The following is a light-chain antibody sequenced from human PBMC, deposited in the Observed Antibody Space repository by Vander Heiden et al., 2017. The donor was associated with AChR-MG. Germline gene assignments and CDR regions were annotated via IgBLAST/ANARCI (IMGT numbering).Light chain of an antibody. J-gene: IGLJ3*02. CDR1: NIGINN. V-gene: IGLV3-21*04. CDR2: YDN. CDR3: QVWDRLYGWV. Sequence: SSVLTPPPSLSVAPGPTAIITRVGNNIGINNVHWYQQKPGQAPVLVIYYDNDRPSGIPDRFSGSNSGNTATLTISSVEGVDEADYYCQVWDRLYGWVFGGGTKLTV.